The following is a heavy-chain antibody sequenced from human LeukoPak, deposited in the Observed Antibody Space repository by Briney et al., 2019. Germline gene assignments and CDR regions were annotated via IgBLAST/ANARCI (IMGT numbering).Heavy chain of an antibody. CDR3: ARGRYDTSGYPDDF. CDR2: IYHSGST. CDR1: GGSITSFY. J-gene: IGHJ4*02. V-gene: IGHV4-59*08. Sequence: PSETLSLTCTVSGGSITSFYWGWFRQPPGKGLEWIGYIYHSGSTNYNPSLKSRVTISIDTSRIQFSLKLSSVTAADTAVYYCARGRYDTSGYPDDFWGQGTLVTVSS. D-gene: IGHD3-22*01.